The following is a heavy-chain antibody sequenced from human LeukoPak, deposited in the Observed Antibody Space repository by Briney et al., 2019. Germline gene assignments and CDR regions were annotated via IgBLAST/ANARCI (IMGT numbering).Heavy chain of an antibody. D-gene: IGHD3-10*01. J-gene: IGHJ5*01. V-gene: IGHV4-39*02. Sequence: PSETLSLTCAVSGASISTSGYYLAWIRQPPGQGLEWIGIIYYSRSGSTYYSPSLKSRVTISVDTSKNHFSLQLNSVTAADTAVYYCAESVTWYGVRSWGRGTLVTVSS. CDR2: IYYSRSGST. CDR3: AESVTWYGVRS. CDR1: GASISTSGYY.